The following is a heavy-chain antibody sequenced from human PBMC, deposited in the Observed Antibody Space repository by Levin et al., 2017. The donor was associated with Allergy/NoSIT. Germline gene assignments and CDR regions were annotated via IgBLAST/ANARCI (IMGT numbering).Heavy chain of an antibody. CDR2: ISASGGST. CDR1: GFTFSSYA. CDR3: AKGPYSSSSRGYYFDY. J-gene: IGHJ4*02. V-gene: IGHV3-23*01. D-gene: IGHD6-6*01. Sequence: PGESLKISCAASGFTFSSYALSWVRQAPGKGLEWVSVISASGGSTDYADSVKGRFTISRDNSKNTLYLQMNSLRAEDTALYYCAKGPYSSSSRGYYFDYWGQGTLVTVSS.